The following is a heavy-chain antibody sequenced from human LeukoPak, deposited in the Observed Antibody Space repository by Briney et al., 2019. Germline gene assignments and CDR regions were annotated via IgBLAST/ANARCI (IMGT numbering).Heavy chain of an antibody. Sequence: GGSLRLSCAASGFTFSSYSMNWVRQAPGKGLEWVSSISSSSSYIYYADSVKGRFTISRDNAKNSLYLQMNSLRAEDTAVYYCARGGDYGNMSWFDPWGQGTLVTVSS. CDR2: ISSSSSYI. D-gene: IGHD4-17*01. CDR1: GFTFSSYS. V-gene: IGHV3-21*01. J-gene: IGHJ5*02. CDR3: ARGGDYGNMSWFDP.